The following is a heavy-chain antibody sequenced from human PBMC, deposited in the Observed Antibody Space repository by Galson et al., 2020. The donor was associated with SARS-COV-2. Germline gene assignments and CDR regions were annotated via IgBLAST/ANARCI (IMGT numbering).Heavy chain of an antibody. Sequence: GGSLRLSCAASGFTFSSYWMSWVRQAPGKGLEWVANIKQDGGETYYVDSVKGRFTISRDNAKNSLYLQLNSLRAADTAVYYCARDAYCSVGSGYFAGCDYCGQGTLVAVSS. CDR2: IKQDGGET. D-gene: IGHD2-15*01. J-gene: IGHJ4*02. CDR1: GFTFSSYW. V-gene: IGHV3-7*03. CDR3: ARDAYCSVGSGYFAGCDY.